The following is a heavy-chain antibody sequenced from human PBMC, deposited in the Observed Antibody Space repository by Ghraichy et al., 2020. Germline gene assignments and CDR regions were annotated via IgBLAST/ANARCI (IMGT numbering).Heavy chain of an antibody. J-gene: IGHJ3*02. Sequence: SEKVSCKASGGSFNSYSITWVRQVPGQGLEWMAGIIPTFGTTYYAQKFQGRVTITADESTSVAEMELSSLTSEDTAVYFCARGGHGFSDSRGYSFAFDIWGQGTMVTVSA. CDR2: IIPTFGTT. V-gene: IGHV1-69*13. CDR3: ARGGHGFSDSRGYSFAFDI. D-gene: IGHD3-22*01. CDR1: GGSFNSYS.